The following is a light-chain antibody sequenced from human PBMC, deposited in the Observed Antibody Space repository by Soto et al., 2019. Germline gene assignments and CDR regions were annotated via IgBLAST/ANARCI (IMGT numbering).Light chain of an antibody. J-gene: IGLJ2*01. V-gene: IGLV1-44*01. Sequence: QLVLTQPPSASGTPGQRVTISCSGSSSNIGSTTVNWYQQLPGTAPKLIIYSNNQRTSGVPDRFSGSKSGTSASLAISGLLSEYEADYYCAAWDDSLNGVVFGGGTKLTVL. CDR2: SNN. CDR3: AAWDDSLNGVV. CDR1: SSNIGSTT.